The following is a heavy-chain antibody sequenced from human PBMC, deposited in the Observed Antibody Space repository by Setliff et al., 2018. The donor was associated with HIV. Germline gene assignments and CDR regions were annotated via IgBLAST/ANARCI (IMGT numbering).Heavy chain of an antibody. Sequence: GESLRLSCAASGFTFSNYAMHWVRQAPGKGLEWVAVISYDGSNKYYADSVKGRFTISRDNSKNTLYLQMNSLRVEDTAVYYCARETMYDSRGYLSHYFDYWGQGTPVTVS. CDR1: GFTFSNYA. J-gene: IGHJ4*02. CDR2: ISYDGSNK. D-gene: IGHD3-22*01. V-gene: IGHV3-30-3*01. CDR3: ARETMYDSRGYLSHYFDY.